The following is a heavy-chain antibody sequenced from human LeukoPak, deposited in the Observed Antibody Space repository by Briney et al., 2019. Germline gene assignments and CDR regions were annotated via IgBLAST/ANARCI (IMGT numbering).Heavy chain of an antibody. CDR2: IYSSGST. J-gene: IGHJ3*01. CDR1: GASTNTDY. D-gene: IGHD1-1*01. V-gene: IGHV4-4*07. CDR3: ARGPGPLQLQRLEAFDV. Sequence: SETLSLTCTVSGASTNTDYWSWIRQPAGKGLEWLGRIYSSGSTDYNPSLNSRLTMSLDTSRNQFSLSLRSVTAADTAVYYCARGPGPLQLQRLEAFDVWGPGTVVTVSS.